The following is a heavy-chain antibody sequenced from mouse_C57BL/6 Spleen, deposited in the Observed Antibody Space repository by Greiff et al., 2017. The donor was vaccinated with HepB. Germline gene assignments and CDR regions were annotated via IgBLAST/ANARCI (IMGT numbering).Heavy chain of an antibody. D-gene: IGHD2-3*01. CDR3: TRGDGYYRAMDY. V-gene: IGHV1-15*01. CDR1: GYTFTDYE. J-gene: IGHJ4*01. Sequence: QVQLQRSGAELVRPGASVTLSCKASGYTFTDYEMHWVKQTPVHGLEWIGAIDPETGGTAYNQKFKGKAILTADKSSSTAYMELRSLTSEDSAVYYCTRGDGYYRAMDYWGQGTSVTVSS. CDR2: IDPETGGT.